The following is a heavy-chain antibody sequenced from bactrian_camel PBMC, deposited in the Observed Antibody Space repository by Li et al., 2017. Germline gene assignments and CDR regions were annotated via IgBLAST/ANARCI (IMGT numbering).Heavy chain of an antibody. CDR2: ITVDGGIT. D-gene: IGHD5*01. J-gene: IGHJ4*01. Sequence: QLVESGGGLVRPGGSLTLSCAASGFTFFSGYHMSWVRQAPGKGLEWVSLITVDGGITNYAHSVRGRFTISRDNAKNTLFLQLNSLKPEDTVMYYCANVGGLLGQGTQVTVS. V-gene: IGHV3S28*01. CDR1: GFTFFSGYH.